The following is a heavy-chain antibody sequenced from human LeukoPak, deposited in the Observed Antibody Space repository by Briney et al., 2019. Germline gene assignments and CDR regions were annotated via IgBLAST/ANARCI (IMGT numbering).Heavy chain of an antibody. CDR2: IIPIFGTT. D-gene: IGHD3-22*01. V-gene: IGHV1-69*13. CDR1: GGTFSSYA. CDR3: AREEYYDRSGYYAFDI. J-gene: IGHJ3*02. Sequence: GASVKVSCKASGGTFSSYAISWVRQAPGQGLEWMGGIIPIFGTTNYAQKFQGRVTITADESTSTAYMELSSLRSEDTAVYYCAREEYYDRSGYYAFDIWGQGTMVTVSS.